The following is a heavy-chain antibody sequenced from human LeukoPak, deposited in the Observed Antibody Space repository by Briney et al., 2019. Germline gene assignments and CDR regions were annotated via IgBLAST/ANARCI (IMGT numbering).Heavy chain of an antibody. CDR3: ARAGPLMVRGVIEVYNWFDP. Sequence: ASVKVSCKASGYTFTGYYMHWVRQAPEQGLEWMGWINPNSGGTNYAQKFQGWVTMTRDTSISTAYMELSRLRSDDTAVYYCARAGPLMVRGVIEVYNWFDPWGQGTLVTVSS. D-gene: IGHD3-10*01. CDR1: GYTFTGYY. J-gene: IGHJ5*02. V-gene: IGHV1-2*04. CDR2: INPNSGGT.